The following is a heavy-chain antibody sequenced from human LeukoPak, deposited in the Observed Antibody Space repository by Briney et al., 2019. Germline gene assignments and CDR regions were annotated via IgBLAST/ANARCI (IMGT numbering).Heavy chain of an antibody. V-gene: IGHV3-23*01. D-gene: IGHD2-2*01. CDR3: ARAGRRYCSSTSCYGDY. CDR2: ISASGGST. J-gene: IGHJ4*02. CDR1: GLTFSIYG. Sequence: GGSLRLSCAASGLTFSIYGMSLVRQAAGKGLDCVSPISASGGSTYYADSVKGRFSISRDNSKNTLYLQMNSLRAEDTAVYYCARAGRRYCSSTSCYGDYWGQGTLVTVSS.